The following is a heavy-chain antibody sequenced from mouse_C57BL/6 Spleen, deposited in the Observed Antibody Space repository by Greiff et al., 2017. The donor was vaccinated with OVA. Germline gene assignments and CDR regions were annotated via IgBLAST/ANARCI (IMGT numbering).Heavy chain of an antibody. CDR1: GYSFTDYN. CDR2: INPNYGTT. Sequence: VQLQQSGPELVKPGASVKISCKASGYSFTDYNMNWVKQSNGKSLEWIGVINPNYGTTSYNQKFKGKATLTVDQSSSTAYMQLNSLTSEDSAVYYWARKEGYGYVNYYAMDDWGQGTSVTVAS. V-gene: IGHV1-39*01. D-gene: IGHD2-2*01. CDR3: ARKEGYGYVNYYAMDD. J-gene: IGHJ4*01.